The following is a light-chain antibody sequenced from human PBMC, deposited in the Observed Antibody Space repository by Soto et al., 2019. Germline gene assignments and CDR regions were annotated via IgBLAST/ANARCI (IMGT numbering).Light chain of an antibody. CDR2: EVN. J-gene: IGLJ1*01. CDR1: SSDVGGYDS. Sequence: QSALTQPRSVSGSPGQSVTISCTGTSSDVGGYDSVSWYQQHPGIAPKLMIYEVNNRPSGVSNRFSGSKSGNTASLTISGLQAEDEADYYCSSYTTSSTYVFGTGTKLTVL. V-gene: IGLV2-14*01. CDR3: SSYTTSSTYV.